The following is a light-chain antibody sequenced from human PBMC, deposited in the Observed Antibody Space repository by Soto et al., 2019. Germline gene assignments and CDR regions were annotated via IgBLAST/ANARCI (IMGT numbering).Light chain of an antibody. CDR3: QQYNNWPPYT. V-gene: IGKV3-15*01. J-gene: IGKJ2*01. CDR2: GAS. CDR1: QRVSRN. Sequence: EIVMTQSPTTLSVSPLERATLSCRASQRVSRNLAWYQQKPGQAPRLLIYGASTRATGIPARFSGSGSETEFTLTISGLQSEDFAVYYCQQYNNWPPYTVGQGTKVDIK.